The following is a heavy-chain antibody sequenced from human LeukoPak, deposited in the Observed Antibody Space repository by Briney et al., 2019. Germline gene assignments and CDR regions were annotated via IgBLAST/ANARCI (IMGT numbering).Heavy chain of an antibody. J-gene: IGHJ5*02. CDR2: IYYSGST. Sequence: PSQTLSLTCTVSGGSISSGDYYWSWIRQPPGTGLEWIGYIYYSGSTYYNPSLKSRVTISVDTSKNQFSLKLSSVTAADTAVYYCARLASGYCSGGSCYGNWFDPWGQGTLVTVSS. V-gene: IGHV4-30-4*01. CDR3: ARLASGYCSGGSCYGNWFDP. D-gene: IGHD2-15*01. CDR1: GGSISSGDYY.